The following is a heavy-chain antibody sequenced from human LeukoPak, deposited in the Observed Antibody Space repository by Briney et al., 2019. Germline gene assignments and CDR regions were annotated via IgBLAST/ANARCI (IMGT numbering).Heavy chain of an antibody. V-gene: IGHV4-39*01. Sequence: PSETLSLTCTVSGGSISSSSYQWGWIRQPPGKGLEWIGTISYSGSTYYNPSLKSRVTVSLDTSKNQFSLKLSSVTVADTAVYYCARISIVVVPGYFDYWGQGTLVTVSS. J-gene: IGHJ4*02. CDR1: GGSISSSSYQ. CDR2: ISYSGST. D-gene: IGHD2-2*01. CDR3: ARISIVVVPGYFDY.